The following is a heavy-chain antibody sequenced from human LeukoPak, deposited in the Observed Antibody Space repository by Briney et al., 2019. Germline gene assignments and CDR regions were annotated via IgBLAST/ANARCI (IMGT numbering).Heavy chain of an antibody. D-gene: IGHD5-12*01. CDR3: AGLATMPWYFDY. V-gene: IGHV3-23*01. CDR2: ISGSGGST. CDR1: GFTFSSYA. J-gene: IGHJ4*02. Sequence: PGGSLRLSCAASGFTFSSYALSWVRQAPGKGLEWVSAISGSGGSTYYADSVKGRFTISRDNSKNTLYLQMNSLRAEDTAVYYCAGLATMPWYFDYWGQGTLVTVSS.